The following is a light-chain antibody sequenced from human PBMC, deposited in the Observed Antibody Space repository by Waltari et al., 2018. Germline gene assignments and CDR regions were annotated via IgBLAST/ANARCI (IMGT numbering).Light chain of an antibody. Sequence: DIQMTQSPSSLSASEGDRVTITCRASQSISTYLNWYQQKPGEAPKLLIYGASSLESGVPSRFSGSGSGTEFTLTISSLQPDDFATYYCQQYNSYSPVFGQGTKVEIK. CDR2: GAS. CDR3: QQYNSYSPV. CDR1: QSISTY. V-gene: IGKV1-5*01. J-gene: IGKJ1*01.